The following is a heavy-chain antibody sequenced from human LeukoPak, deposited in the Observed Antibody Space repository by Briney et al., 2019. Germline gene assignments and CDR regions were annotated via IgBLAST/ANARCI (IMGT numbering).Heavy chain of an antibody. J-gene: IGHJ3*02. CDR2: ISYDGSNK. CDR1: GFTFSSYG. V-gene: IGHV3-30*18. Sequence: TGGSLRLSCAASGFTFSSYGMHWVRQAPGKGLEWVAVISYDGSNKYYADSVKGRFTISRDNSKNTLYLQMNSLRAEDTAVYYCAKDRARITMIVVEDAFDIWGQGTMVTVSS. D-gene: IGHD3-22*01. CDR3: AKDRARITMIVVEDAFDI.